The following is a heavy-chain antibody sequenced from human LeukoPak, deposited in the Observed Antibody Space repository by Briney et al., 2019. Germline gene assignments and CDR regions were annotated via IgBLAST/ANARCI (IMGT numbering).Heavy chain of an antibody. D-gene: IGHD3-10*01. CDR3: ARGPPFGWFDP. V-gene: IGHV4-59*08. J-gene: IGHJ5*02. CDR1: GGSITSYY. CDR2: VYYSGYS. Sequence: PAETLSLTCTVSGGSITSYYWAWLRQPPEKGLEWIGYVYYSGYSNYNPSLKSRVSMSVDTSMNQFSLKLASVTAADTAVYYCARGPPFGWFDPWGQGTLVTVSS.